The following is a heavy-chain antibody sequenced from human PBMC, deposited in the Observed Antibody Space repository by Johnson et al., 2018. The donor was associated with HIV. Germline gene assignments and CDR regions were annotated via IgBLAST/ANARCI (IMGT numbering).Heavy chain of an antibody. D-gene: IGHD6-13*01. CDR1: GFTFSSYA. J-gene: IGHJ3*02. CDR3: ARGRKDIAAVDGLDTDGFDM. Sequence: VQLMESGGGVVQPGRSLRLSCAASGFTFSSYAMHLVRQAPGRGLEWVAVISYDGSNRYYADSVKGRFTISRDTSKDTLYLQMTSLRREDTVVYYCARGRKDIAAVDGLDTDGFDMWGQGTMVTVSS. V-gene: IGHV3-30*04. CDR2: ISYDGSNR.